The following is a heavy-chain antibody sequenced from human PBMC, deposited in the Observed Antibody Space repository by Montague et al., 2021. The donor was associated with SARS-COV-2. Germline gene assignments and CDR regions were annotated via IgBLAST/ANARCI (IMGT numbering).Heavy chain of an antibody. V-gene: IGHV4-34*01. Sequence: SETLSLTCAVYGGSFSGYYWTWIRQPPGKGLEWVGEINDRGSTNYNPSFESRLPMSVDTSKNQFSLRLKSVSAADTAVYYCARGQVTIFGVLIMLPAAGAVDVWGQGTTVTVSS. CDR3: ARGQVTIFGVLIMLPAAGAVDV. CDR1: GGSFSGYY. D-gene: IGHD3-3*01. CDR2: INDRGST. J-gene: IGHJ3*01.